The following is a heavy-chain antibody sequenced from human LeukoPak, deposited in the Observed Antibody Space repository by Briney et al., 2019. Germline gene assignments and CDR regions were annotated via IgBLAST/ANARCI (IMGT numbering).Heavy chain of an antibody. V-gene: IGHV3-11*01. D-gene: IGHD2-2*01. J-gene: IGHJ6*03. Sequence: GGSLRLSCAASEFIFSDYYMAWIRQAPGKGLEWVSYISNSGNTIHYADSVRGRFTISRDNAKSSLFLQMNSLRAEDTAVYFCARERCTSASCPRGIRFYHMDVWGKGTTVTVSS. CDR3: ARERCTSASCPRGIRFYHMDV. CDR1: EFIFSDYY. CDR2: ISNSGNTI.